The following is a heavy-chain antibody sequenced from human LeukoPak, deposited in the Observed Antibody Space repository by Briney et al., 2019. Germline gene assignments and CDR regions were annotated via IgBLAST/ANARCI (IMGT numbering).Heavy chain of an antibody. Sequence: GGSLRLSCAASGFTFDKYAMSWVRQSPGKGLEWVSAIGRSGANSYYATSVKGRFSVSRDNTKNAFHLQMNSLRAEDTAIYYCAKLQTAVVPAATLGFDSWGQGTLVTVSS. D-gene: IGHD2-2*01. V-gene: IGHV3-23*01. CDR3: AKLQTAVVPAATLGFDS. CDR2: IGRSGANS. CDR1: GFTFDKYA. J-gene: IGHJ4*02.